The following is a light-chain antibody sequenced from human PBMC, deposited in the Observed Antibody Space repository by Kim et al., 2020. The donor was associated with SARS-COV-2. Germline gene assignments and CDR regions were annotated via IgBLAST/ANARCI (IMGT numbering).Light chain of an antibody. CDR3: SSSDTNRRVYV. J-gene: IGLJ1*01. V-gene: IGLV10-54*01. CDR2: RKN. Sequence: RQTATLACTGNSNDVATECPAWRQPPPVHHPKALSYRKNIRPSGGSERSSASSSRNIASLTITVLQPEDEDDYYCSSSDTNRRVYVFGTGIKVTVL. CDR1: SNDVATEC.